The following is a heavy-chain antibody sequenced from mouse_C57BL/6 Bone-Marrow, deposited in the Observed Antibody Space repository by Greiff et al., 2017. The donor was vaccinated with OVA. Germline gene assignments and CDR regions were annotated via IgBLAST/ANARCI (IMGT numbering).Heavy chain of an antibody. V-gene: IGHV5-15*04. CDR3: ARRLCYYAMDY. CDR1: GFTFSDYG. CDR2: ISNLAYSI. J-gene: IGHJ4*01. Sequence: EVKVEESGGGLVQPGGSLKLSCAASGFTFSDYGMAWVRQAPRKGPEWVAFISNLAYSIYYADTVTGRFTISRENAKNTLYLERSSLRSEATAMYDCARRLCYYAMDYWGQGTSVTVSS.